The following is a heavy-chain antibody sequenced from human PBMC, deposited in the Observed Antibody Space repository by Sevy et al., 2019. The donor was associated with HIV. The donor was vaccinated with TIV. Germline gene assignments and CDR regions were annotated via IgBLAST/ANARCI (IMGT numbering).Heavy chain of an antibody. J-gene: IGHJ4*02. CDR1: GYSFTGYY. CDR2: VNPNGGGT. Sequence: ASVKVSCKASGYSFTGYYIHWVRQAPGQGLEWMGWVNPNGGGTNYAQKFQGRVTMTRDTSISTAYMDLTRLRSDDTAVYYCSRGVVGSGTYLNDYWGQGTLVTVSS. D-gene: IGHD3-10*01. V-gene: IGHV1-2*02. CDR3: SRGVVGSGTYLNDY.